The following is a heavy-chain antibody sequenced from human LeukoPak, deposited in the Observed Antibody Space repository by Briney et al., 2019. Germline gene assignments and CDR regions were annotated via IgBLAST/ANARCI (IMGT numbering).Heavy chain of an antibody. CDR1: GGSLSSRVYS. CDR3: ARQKVTTMTRTFDN. J-gene: IGHJ4*02. Sequence: SETLSLTCTVSGGSLSSRVYSWAWIRQTPGKGPEWIGSIDYSGTTYYKSSLESRVSMSVDMSKNYFSLKLTSVTAADTAVYYCARQKVTTMTRTFDNWGQGTLVTVSS. D-gene: IGHD2-21*02. V-gene: IGHV4-39*01. CDR2: IDYSGTT.